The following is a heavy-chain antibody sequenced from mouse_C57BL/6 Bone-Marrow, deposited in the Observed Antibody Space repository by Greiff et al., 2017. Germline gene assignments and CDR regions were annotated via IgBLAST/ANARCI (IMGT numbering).Heavy chain of an antibody. CDR3: ARLEDNYSYFDV. CDR1: GFTFSDYY. J-gene: IGHJ1*01. CDR2: ISNGGGST. Sequence: DVQLVESGGGLVQPGGSLKLSCAASGFTFSDYYMYWVRQTPEKRLEWVAYISNGGGSTYYPDTVKGRFTISRDNAKNTLYLQMSRLKSEDTAMYYCARLEDNYSYFDVWGSGTTVTVSS. V-gene: IGHV5-12*01.